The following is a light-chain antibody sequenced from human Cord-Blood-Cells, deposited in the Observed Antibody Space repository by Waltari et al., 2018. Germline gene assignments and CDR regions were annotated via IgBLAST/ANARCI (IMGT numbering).Light chain of an antibody. V-gene: IGLV2-23*01. J-gene: IGLJ3*02. CDR1: SRDVWSYNH. CDR3: CSYAGSSTWV. Sequence: QSALTPPASVSGSPGQSITISCTGTSRDVWSYNHLPWYQQHPGKAPKLMIYEGSKRPSGVSNRFSGSKSGNTASLTISGLQAEDEADYYCCSYAGSSTWVFGGGTKLTVL. CDR2: EGS.